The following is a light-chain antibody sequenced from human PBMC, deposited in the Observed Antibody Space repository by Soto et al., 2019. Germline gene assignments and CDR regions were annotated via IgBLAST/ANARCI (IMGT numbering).Light chain of an antibody. V-gene: IGKV3-11*01. CDR3: QQRSNLLT. CDR2: DAS. J-gene: IGKJ4*01. CDR1: QSVSSY. Sequence: EIVLTQSPATLSLSPGERATLSCRASQSVSSYLAWYQQKPGQAPRLPIYDASNRATGIPARFSGSGSGTDFTLTISSLEPEDFAVYYCQQRSNLLTFGGGTKVDIK.